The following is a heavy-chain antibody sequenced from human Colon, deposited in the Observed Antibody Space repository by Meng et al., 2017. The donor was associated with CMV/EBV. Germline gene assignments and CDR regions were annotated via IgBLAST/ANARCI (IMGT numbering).Heavy chain of an antibody. CDR3: LRDPLLLPRRF. CDR2: ISGSGDTT. V-gene: IGHV3-23*01. D-gene: IGHD3-3*01. CDR1: GFSFYSYA. J-gene: IGHJ4*02. Sequence: GGSLRLSCAASGFSFYSYALGWVRQAPGKGLEWVSAISGSGDTTFYTDSVRGRFTISRDNSKNTVYLHMTSLRADDTATYYCLRDPLLLPRRFWGQGTLVTVSS.